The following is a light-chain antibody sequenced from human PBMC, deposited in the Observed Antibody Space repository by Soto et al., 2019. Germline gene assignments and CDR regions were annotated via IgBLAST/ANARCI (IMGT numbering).Light chain of an antibody. V-gene: IGLV2-14*01. CDR2: EVS. Sequence: QSALTQPSSVSGSPGQSITISCTGTRSDVGGYNYVSWYQQHPGKAPKLMMYEVSNRPSGVSNRSSGSKSGNTASLTISGLQAADEADYYCSSYTSSSTLVFGTGTKLTVL. CDR1: RSDVGGYNY. CDR3: SSYTSSSTLV. J-gene: IGLJ1*01.